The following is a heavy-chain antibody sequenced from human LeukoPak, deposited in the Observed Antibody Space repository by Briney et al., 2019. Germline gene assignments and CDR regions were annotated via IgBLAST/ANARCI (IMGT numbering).Heavy chain of an antibody. CDR2: IWYDGSNK. D-gene: IGHD6-13*01. Sequence: GRSLRLSCAASGFTFSSYGMHWVRQAPGKGLEWVAVIWYDGSNKYYADSVKGRFTISRDNSKNTLYLQMNSLRVEDTAVYYCARDGFSSSWGLAYWGQGTLVTVSS. CDR3: ARDGFSSSWGLAY. V-gene: IGHV3-33*01. J-gene: IGHJ4*02. CDR1: GFTFSSYG.